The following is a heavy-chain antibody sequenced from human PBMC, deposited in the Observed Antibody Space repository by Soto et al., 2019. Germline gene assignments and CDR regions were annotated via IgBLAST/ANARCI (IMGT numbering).Heavy chain of an antibody. CDR2: IHSGGST. J-gene: IGHJ3*02. CDR1: GFTISNKY. Sequence: PGGSLRLSCAASGFTISNKYMSWVRQAPGKGLEWVSVIHSGGSTYYADSVKGRFIISRDTSKNTLYVQMNSLRAEDTAVYYCASISTGDAFDIWGQGTMVTVSS. V-gene: IGHV3-66*01. CDR3: ASISTGDAFDI. D-gene: IGHD7-27*01.